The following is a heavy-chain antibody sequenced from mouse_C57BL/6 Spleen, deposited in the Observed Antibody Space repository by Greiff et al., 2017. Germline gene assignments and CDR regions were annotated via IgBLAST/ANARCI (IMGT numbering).Heavy chain of an antibody. V-gene: IGHV5-9-1*02. CDR1: GFTFSSYA. CDR2: ISSGGDYI. J-gene: IGHJ4*01. Sequence: DVMLVESGEGLVKPGGSLKLSCAASGFTFSSYAMSWVRQTPEKRLEWVAYISSGGDYIYYADTVKGRFTITRDNARNTLYLPMSILKSEDTAMYYCTRGGSSYYYAMDYWGQGTSVTVSS. D-gene: IGHD1-1*01. CDR3: TRGGSSYYYAMDY.